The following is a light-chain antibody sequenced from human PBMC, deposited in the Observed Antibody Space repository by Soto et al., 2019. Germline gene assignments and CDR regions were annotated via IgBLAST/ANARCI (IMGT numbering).Light chain of an antibody. V-gene: IGKV1-8*01. Sequence: AIRMTQSPSSLSASTGDRVTITCRASQGISSYLAWYQQKPGKATKLLIYAASTLQSGVPSRFSGSGSGTDFTLTISCLQSEDFATYYCQQYYSYPQTFGQGTKVEIK. CDR2: AAS. CDR3: QQYYSYPQT. CDR1: QGISSY. J-gene: IGKJ1*01.